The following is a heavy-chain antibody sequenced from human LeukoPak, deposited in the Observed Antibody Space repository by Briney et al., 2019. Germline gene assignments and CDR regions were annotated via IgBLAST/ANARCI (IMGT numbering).Heavy chain of an antibody. D-gene: IGHD3-22*01. J-gene: IGHJ4*02. V-gene: IGHV3-23*01. CDR3: AKDLYDSSGSRYDY. CDR1: GFHLSQYA. CDR2: MSGSGSST. Sequence: GSLRLFCAAPGFHLSQYAMSRVRQAPGEGLEWVSAMSGSGSSTWYADSVKGRLTISRDNSKNTLFLQMNSLRAEDTAVYYCAKDLYDSSGSRYDYWGQGTLVTVSS.